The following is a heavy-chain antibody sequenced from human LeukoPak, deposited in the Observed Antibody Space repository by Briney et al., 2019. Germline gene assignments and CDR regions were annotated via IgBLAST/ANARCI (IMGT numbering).Heavy chain of an antibody. CDR2: IIPIFGTA. Sequence: ASVKVPCKASGGTFSSYAISWVRQAPGQGLEWMGGIIPIFGTANYAQKFQGRVTITADESTSTAYMELSSLRSEDTAVYYCAREIDGYSYDYWGQGTLVTVSS. CDR1: GGTFSSYA. CDR3: AREIDGYSYDY. D-gene: IGHD5-24*01. V-gene: IGHV1-69*13. J-gene: IGHJ4*02.